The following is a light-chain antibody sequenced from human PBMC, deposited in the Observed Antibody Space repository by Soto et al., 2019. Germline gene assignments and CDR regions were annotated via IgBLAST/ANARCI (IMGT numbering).Light chain of an antibody. Sequence: DIQMTQSPSSLSASVGDRVTITCRASQGIRNAVAWYQKKPGRSPERLMYSASTLQSGAPSRFSGSGSGTELTLTITSLQPEDFATYYCLQHNSHPYSFGQGTKLE. V-gene: IGKV1-17*01. CDR3: LQHNSHPYS. CDR1: QGIRNA. J-gene: IGKJ2*03. CDR2: SAS.